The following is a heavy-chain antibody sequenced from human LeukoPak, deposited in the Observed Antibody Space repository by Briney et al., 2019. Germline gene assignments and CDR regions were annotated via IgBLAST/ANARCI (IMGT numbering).Heavy chain of an antibody. CDR1: GFTFSSYA. V-gene: IGHV3-48*03. J-gene: IGHJ4*02. CDR2: ISGSGYTI. D-gene: IGHD3-10*01. CDR3: ARVGGSGTYTPLYYFDY. Sequence: GGSLRLSCAASGFTFSSYAMNWVRQAPGKGLEWFSYISGSGYTIYYADSVKGRFTISRDNAKKSLYLHMDSLRAEDTALYHCARVGGSGTYTPLYYFDYWGQGTLVTVTS.